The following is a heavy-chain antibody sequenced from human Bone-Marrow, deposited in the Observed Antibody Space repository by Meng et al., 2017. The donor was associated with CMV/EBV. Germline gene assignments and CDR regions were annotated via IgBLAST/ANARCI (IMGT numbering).Heavy chain of an antibody. CDR2: IKSKTDGGTT. CDR3: TTAVSDSSGWIGGVGYFDY. Sequence: GGSLRLSCAASGFTFSNAWMSWVRQAPGKGLEWVGRIKSKTDGGTTDYAAPVKGRFTISRDDSKNTLYLQMNSLKTEDTAVYYCTTAVSDSSGWIGGVGYFDYWGQGTLVTGSS. V-gene: IGHV3-15*01. CDR1: GFTFSNAW. J-gene: IGHJ4*02. D-gene: IGHD6-19*01.